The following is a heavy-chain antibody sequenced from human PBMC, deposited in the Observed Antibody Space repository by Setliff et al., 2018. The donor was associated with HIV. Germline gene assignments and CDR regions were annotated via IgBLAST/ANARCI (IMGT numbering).Heavy chain of an antibody. CDR2: IYISGIT. V-gene: IGHV4-4*07. CDR1: GGSISSYY. CDR3: ARDGRWSSGWFDP. J-gene: IGHJ5*02. Sequence: SETLSLTCTVSGGSISSYYWSWIRQPAGKGLEWIGHIYISGITNYNPSLKSRVTISVDTSKNHFSLNLSSVTAADTAVYYCARDGRWSSGWFDPWGQGILVTVSS. D-gene: IGHD2-15*01.